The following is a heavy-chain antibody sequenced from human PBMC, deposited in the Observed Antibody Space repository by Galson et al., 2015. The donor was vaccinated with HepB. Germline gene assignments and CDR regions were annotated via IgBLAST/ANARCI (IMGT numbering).Heavy chain of an antibody. J-gene: IGHJ4*02. CDR2: ISSSDDNT. Sequence: SLRLSCAASGFPFSIYAMSWVRQAPGKGLEWVSTISSSDDNTHYADSVKGRFAISRDNSKSTVYLQMNSLRAEDTAVYYCAKDHPVIAILDYWGQGTLVTVSS. CDR1: GFPFSIYA. CDR3: AKDHPVIAILDY. V-gene: IGHV3-23*01. D-gene: IGHD2-21*01.